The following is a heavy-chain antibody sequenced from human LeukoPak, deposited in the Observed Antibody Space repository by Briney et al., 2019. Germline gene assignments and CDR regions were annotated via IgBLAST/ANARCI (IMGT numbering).Heavy chain of an antibody. D-gene: IGHD3-3*01. CDR2: IYYRGST. Sequence: SEXXSXXXXXXXXSISSSTYYWGWIRQPPGKGLEWIGTIYYRGSTYYNPSLKSRVTISVDTSKNQFSLKLTSVTAADTAVYYCARLGRTYYDFWSGPWGQGTLVTVSS. CDR3: ARLGRTYYDFWSGP. CDR1: XXSISSSTYY. J-gene: IGHJ5*02. V-gene: IGHV4-39*01.